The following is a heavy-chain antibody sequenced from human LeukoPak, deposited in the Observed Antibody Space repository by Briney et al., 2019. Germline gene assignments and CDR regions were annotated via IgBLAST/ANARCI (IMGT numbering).Heavy chain of an antibody. J-gene: IGHJ4*02. V-gene: IGHV3-21*01. CDR1: GFTFSSYS. D-gene: IGHD2-21*02. CDR2: ISSSSSYI. CDR3: ARESDCGGDCPHWN. Sequence: GGSLRLSCAASGFTFSSYSMNWVRQAPGKGLEWVSSISSSSSYIYYADSVKDRFTISRDNAKNSLYLQMNSLRAEDTAVYYCARESDCGGDCPHWNWGQGTLVTVSS.